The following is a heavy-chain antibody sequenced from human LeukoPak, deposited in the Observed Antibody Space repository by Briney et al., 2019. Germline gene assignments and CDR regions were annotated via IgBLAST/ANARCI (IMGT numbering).Heavy chain of an antibody. CDR3: ARGDITMVRGVIIPSRFDP. CDR2: IIPIFGTA. J-gene: IGHJ5*02. V-gene: IGHV1-69*06. CDR1: GGTFSSYA. Sequence: SVKVSCKASGGTFSSYAISWVGQAPGQGLEWMGGIIPIFGTANYAQKFQGRVTITADKSTSTAYMELSSLRSEDTAVYYCARGDITMVRGVIIPSRFDPWGQGTLVTVSS. D-gene: IGHD3-10*01.